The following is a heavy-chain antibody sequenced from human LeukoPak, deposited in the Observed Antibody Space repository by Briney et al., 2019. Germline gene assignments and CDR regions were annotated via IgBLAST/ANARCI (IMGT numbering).Heavy chain of an antibody. CDR2: IRNVGSNN. CDR3: VRDGVLRYFDWLLLPNFDY. V-gene: IGHV3-30*02. D-gene: IGHD3-9*01. J-gene: IGHJ4*02. CDR1: GFTFSHHG. Sequence: GGSLRLSCAASGFTFSHHGMHWVRQAPGKGLEWVAFIRNVGSNNYYADSVKGRFTISRDNSKNNVYLQMYSLRVEDTSIYYCVRDGVLRYFDWLLLPNFDYWGQGTLVTVSS.